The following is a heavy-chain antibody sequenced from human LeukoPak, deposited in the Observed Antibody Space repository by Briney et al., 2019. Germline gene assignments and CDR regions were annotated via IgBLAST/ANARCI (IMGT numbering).Heavy chain of an antibody. V-gene: IGHV3-30-3*01. Sequence: GGSLRLSCAASGFTFSGYVMNWVRQAPGKGLEWVAVISYDGSNKYYADSVKGRFTISRDNSKNTLYLQMNSLRAEDTAVYYCARDKYYYYYGMDVWGQGTTVTVSS. CDR2: ISYDGSNK. CDR3: ARDKYYYYYGMDV. CDR1: GFTFSGYV. J-gene: IGHJ6*02.